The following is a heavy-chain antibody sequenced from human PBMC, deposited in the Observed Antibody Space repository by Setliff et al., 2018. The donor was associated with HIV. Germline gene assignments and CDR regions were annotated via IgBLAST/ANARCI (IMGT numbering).Heavy chain of an antibody. CDR3: ARDGLRAAVYYYYYMDV. J-gene: IGHJ6*03. CDR2: ISSSSSYI. D-gene: IGHD2-15*01. V-gene: IGHV3-21*01. CDR1: GFTFSSYS. Sequence: PGGSLRLSCAASGFTFSSYSMNWVRQAPGKGLECVSSISSSSSYIYYADSAKGRFTISRDNAKNSLYLQMNSLRAEDTAVYYCARDGLRAAVYYYYYMDVWGKGTTVTVSS.